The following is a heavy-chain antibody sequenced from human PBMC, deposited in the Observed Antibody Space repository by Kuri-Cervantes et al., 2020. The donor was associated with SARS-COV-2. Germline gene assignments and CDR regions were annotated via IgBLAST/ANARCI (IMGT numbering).Heavy chain of an antibody. CDR1: GYTFTSYD. J-gene: IGHJ6*02. CDR3: ARVGPTVTYYGMDV. CDR2: MNPNSGST. V-gene: IGHV1-8*01. D-gene: IGHD4-17*01. Sequence: ASVKVSCKASGYTFTSYDINWVRQATGQGLEWMGWMNPNSGSTSYAQKFQGRVTMTRDTSTSTVYMELSSLRSEDTAVYYCARVGPTVTYYGMDVWGQGTTVTVSS.